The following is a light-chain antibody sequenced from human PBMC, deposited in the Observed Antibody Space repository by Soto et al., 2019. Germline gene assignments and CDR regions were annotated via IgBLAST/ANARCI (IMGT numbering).Light chain of an antibody. CDR1: QNGEGW. CDR2: DVS. V-gene: IGKV1-5*01. CDR3: QQFKGDTWT. J-gene: IGKJ1*01. Sequence: DNQMTQSPATRSASVGDRVTITCRARQNGEGWLAWYQQNHGKASKHLLYDVSSLESGVPSRFSGSGSATEFILTINGLQPDDVATYFCQQFKGDTWTCGQGTKVDSK.